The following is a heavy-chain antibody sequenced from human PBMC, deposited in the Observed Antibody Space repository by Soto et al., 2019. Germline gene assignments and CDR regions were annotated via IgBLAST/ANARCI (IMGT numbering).Heavy chain of an antibody. D-gene: IGHD6-6*01. CDR3: ARDSFTASSSVYYYYGMDV. V-gene: IGHV1-69*13. J-gene: IGHJ6*02. Sequence: GASVKVSCKASGGTFSSYAISWVRQAPGQGLEWMGGIIPIFGTANYAQKFQGRVTITADESTSTAYMELSSLRSEDTAVYYCARDSFTASSSVYYYYGMDVWGQGTTVTVSS. CDR2: IIPIFGTA. CDR1: GGTFSSYA.